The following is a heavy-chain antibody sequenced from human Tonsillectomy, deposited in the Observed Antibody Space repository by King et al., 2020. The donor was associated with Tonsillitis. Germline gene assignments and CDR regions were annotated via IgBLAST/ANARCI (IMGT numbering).Heavy chain of an antibody. CDR1: GYSFTNYW. J-gene: IGHJ5*02. V-gene: IGHV5-10-1*03. CDR3: ARLAPGGEAAAWLSWFAP. D-gene: IGHD6-13*01. CDR2: IDPSDSLS. Sequence: VQLVQSGAEVKKPGESLRISCRGSGYSFTNYWITWVRQVPGRGLEWLGNIDPSDSLSNNSPSSQGHVTISVDKSISTAYLQWTSLEASDTAIYYCARLAPGGEAAAWLSWFAPWGQGTVVTVTS.